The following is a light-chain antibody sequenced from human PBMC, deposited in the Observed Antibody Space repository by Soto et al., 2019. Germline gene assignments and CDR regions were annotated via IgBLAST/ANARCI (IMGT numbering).Light chain of an antibody. Sequence: QSALTQPRSVSGSPGQSVTISCTGTSSDVGGYNYVSWYQQHPGKVPKLMIYDVSKRPSGVPDRFSGSKSGNTASLTISGLQAEDEADYYCGSYAGSYTHVFGSGTKVTVL. CDR1: SSDVGGYNY. J-gene: IGLJ1*01. CDR3: GSYAGSYTHV. CDR2: DVS. V-gene: IGLV2-11*01.